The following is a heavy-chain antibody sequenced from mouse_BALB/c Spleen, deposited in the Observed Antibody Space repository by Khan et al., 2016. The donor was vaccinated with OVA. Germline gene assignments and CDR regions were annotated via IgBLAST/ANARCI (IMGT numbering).Heavy chain of an antibody. Sequence: QVQLQQPGAELVRPGASVKVSCKASGYTFTNYWINWVKQRPGQGLDWIGNIYPSDSYTNYNQNFKDTATLTVDKSSSTAYMQLSSPTSEDSAVYYWTRGDPGNFDVWGQGTTLTVSS. CDR1: GYTFTNYW. V-gene: IGHV1S126*01. CDR2: IYPSDSYT. D-gene: IGHD2-13*01. CDR3: TRGDPGNFDV. J-gene: IGHJ2*01.